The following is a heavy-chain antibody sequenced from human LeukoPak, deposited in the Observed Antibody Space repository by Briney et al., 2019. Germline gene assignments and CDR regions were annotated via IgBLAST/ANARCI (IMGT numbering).Heavy chain of an antibody. CDR1: GFTFSSYG. D-gene: IGHD5-24*01. Sequence: GGSLRLSCAASGFTFSSYGMHWVRQAPGKGLEWVAYIRYDGSNKYYADSVKGRFTISRDNAKNSLYLQMNSLRAEDTALYYCARDGARDGYNYFDYWGQGTLVTVSS. V-gene: IGHV3-30*02. CDR3: ARDGARDGYNYFDY. CDR2: IRYDGSNK. J-gene: IGHJ4*02.